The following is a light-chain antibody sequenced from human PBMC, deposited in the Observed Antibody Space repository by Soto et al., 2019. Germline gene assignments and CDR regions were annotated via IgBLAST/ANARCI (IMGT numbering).Light chain of an antibody. Sequence: QSVLTQPASVSGSPGQSITISCTGTSSDVGAHNYVSWYQQHPGKAPKLIMYEVSNRPSGVSNRFSGSKSVNTASLTISGLQAEDEADYYCNSYTNSDTPVLFGGGTQLTVL. J-gene: IGLJ2*01. V-gene: IGLV2-14*01. CDR1: SSDVGAHNY. CDR2: EVS. CDR3: NSYTNSDTPVL.